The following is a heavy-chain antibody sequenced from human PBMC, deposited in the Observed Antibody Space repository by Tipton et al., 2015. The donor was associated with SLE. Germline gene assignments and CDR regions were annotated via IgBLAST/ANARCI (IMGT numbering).Heavy chain of an antibody. CDR3: ARGRSTIFGVVIGSGYYGMDV. CDR2: IIPILGTA. V-gene: IGHV1-69*05. D-gene: IGHD3-3*01. Sequence: QSGPEVKKPGSSVKVSCKTSGGTFSSYAISWVRQAPGQGLEWMGGIIPILGTANYAQKFQGRVTITTDESTSTAYMELSSLRSEDASVYYCARGRSTIFGVVIGSGYYGMDVWGQGTTVTVSS. CDR1: GGTFSSYA. J-gene: IGHJ6*02.